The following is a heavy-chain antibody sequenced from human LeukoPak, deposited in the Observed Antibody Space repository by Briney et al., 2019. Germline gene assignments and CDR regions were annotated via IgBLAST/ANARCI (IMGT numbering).Heavy chain of an antibody. CDR3: TREWELPGTDFDY. J-gene: IGHJ4*02. D-gene: IGHD1-26*01. V-gene: IGHV3-49*03. CDR2: IRSKAYGGKT. Sequence: PGGSLRLSCTASGFTSGDYAMDWFRQAPGKGLEWVGFIRSKAYGGKTEYAASVKGRFTISRDESKSIAYLQMNSLKTEDTAVYYCTREWELPGTDFDYWGQGTLVTVSS. CDR1: GFTSGDYA.